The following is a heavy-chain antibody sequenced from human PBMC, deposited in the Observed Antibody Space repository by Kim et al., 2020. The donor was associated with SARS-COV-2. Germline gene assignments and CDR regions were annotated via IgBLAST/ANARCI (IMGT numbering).Heavy chain of an antibody. Sequence: YSQEFQGSVTITRDTSASTANMGLSSLRSEDTAVYYCARYSGSYYSFDYWGQGTLVTVSS. D-gene: IGHD1-26*01. J-gene: IGHJ4*02. V-gene: IGHV1-3*01. CDR3: ARYSGSYYSFDY.